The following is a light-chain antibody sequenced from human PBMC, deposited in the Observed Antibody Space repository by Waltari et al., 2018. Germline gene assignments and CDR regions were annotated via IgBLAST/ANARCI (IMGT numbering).Light chain of an antibody. CDR3: QTGGHGAWV. Sequence: QLVLTQSPSASASLGASVKLTCTLSSGHSSNVIAWLQQRPETGPRYLMKVNSDGSHTKGDEIPVRFSGSSSGAERYLTISNLQSEDEADYFCQTGGHGAWVFGGGTTLTVL. CDR2: VNSDGSH. J-gene: IGLJ3*02. V-gene: IGLV4-69*01. CDR1: SGHSSNV.